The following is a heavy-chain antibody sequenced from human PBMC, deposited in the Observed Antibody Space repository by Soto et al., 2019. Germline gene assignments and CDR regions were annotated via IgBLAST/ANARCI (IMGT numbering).Heavy chain of an antibody. D-gene: IGHD2-2*01. CDR1: GFTFSSYS. V-gene: IGHV3-48*01. J-gene: IGHJ6*03. CDR3: ARDAQDIVVVPAARHYYYYYYMDV. Sequence: HPGGSLRLSCAASGFTFSSYSMNWVRQAPGKGLEWVSYISSRSSTIYYADSVKGRFTISRDNAKNSLYLQMNSLRAEDTAVYYCARDAQDIVVVPAARHYYYYYYMDVWGKGTTVTVSS. CDR2: ISSRSSTI.